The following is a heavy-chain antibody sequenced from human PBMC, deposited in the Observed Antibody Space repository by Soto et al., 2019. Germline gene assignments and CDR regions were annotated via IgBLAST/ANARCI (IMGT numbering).Heavy chain of an antibody. D-gene: IGHD6-13*01. CDR3: ARHVRGAAAVYFDY. CDR2: IYYSGST. V-gene: IGHV4-59*08. Sequence: SETLSLTCTVSGGSISSFYWSWIRQPPGKGLEWIGYIYYSGSTNYNPSLKSRVTISVDTSKTQFSLKLSSVTAADTAVYYCARHVRGAAAVYFDYWGQGTLVTVSS. J-gene: IGHJ4*01. CDR1: GGSISSFY.